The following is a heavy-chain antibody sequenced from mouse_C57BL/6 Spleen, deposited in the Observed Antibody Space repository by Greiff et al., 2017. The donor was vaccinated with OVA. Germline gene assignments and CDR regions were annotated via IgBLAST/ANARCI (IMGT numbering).Heavy chain of an antibody. D-gene: IGHD2-5*01. J-gene: IGHJ2*01. V-gene: IGHV5-4*01. Sequence: EVKLMESGGGLVKPGGSLKLSCAASGFTFSSYAMSWVRQTPEKRLEWVATISDGGSYTYYPDNVKGRFTISRDNAKNNLYLQMSHLKSEDTAMYYCARDPPYYSNYGFYYFDYWGQGTTLTVSS. CDR1: GFTFSSYA. CDR3: ARDPPYYSNYGFYYFDY. CDR2: ISDGGSYT.